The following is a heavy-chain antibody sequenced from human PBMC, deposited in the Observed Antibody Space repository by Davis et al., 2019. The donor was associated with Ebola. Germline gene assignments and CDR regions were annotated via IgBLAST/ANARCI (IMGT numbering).Heavy chain of an antibody. D-gene: IGHD2-2*01. CDR3: ARRSGVGTEYQLLQPFNWFDP. J-gene: IGHJ5*02. CDR1: GYSFTSYW. CDR2: IYPYDSDT. V-gene: IGHV5-51*01. Sequence: GESLKISCKGSGYSFTSYWIGWVRQMPGRGLEWMGIIYPYDSDTRYSPSFQGRVTISADKSISTAYLQWSSLKASDTAMYYCARRSGVGTEYQLLQPFNWFDPWGQGTLVTVSS.